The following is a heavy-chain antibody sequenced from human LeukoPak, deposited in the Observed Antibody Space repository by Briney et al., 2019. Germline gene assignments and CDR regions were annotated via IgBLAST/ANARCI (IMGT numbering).Heavy chain of an antibody. D-gene: IGHD5-18*01. J-gene: IGHJ6*02. CDR3: ARERLRSRYSYGPNYYYYGMDV. CDR1: GYTFTGYY. Sequence: ASVKVSCKASGYTFTGYYMHWVRQAPGQGLEWMGWINPNSGGTNYAQKFQGRVTMTRDTSISTAYVELSRLRSDDTAVYYCARERLRSRYSYGPNYYYYGMDVWGQGTTVTVSS. V-gene: IGHV1-2*02. CDR2: INPNSGGT.